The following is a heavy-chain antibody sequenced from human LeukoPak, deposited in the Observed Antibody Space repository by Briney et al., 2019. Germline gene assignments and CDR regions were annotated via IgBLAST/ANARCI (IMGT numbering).Heavy chain of an antibody. D-gene: IGHD2-21*02. CDR2: INHSGST. CDR3: ARGQHIVVVTAIRADNWWFDP. CDR1: GGSFSGYY. Sequence: PSETLSLTCAVYGGSFSGYYWSWIRQPPGKGLEWIGEINHSGSTNYNPSLKSRVTISVDTSKNQFSLKRSSVTAADTAVYYCARGQHIVVVTAIRADNWWFDPWGQGTLVTVSS. J-gene: IGHJ5*02. V-gene: IGHV4-34*01.